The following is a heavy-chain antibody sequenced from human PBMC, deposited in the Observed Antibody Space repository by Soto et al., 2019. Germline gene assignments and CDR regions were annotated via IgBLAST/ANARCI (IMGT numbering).Heavy chain of an antibody. D-gene: IGHD1-1*01. V-gene: IGHV4-34*02. J-gene: IGHJ6*02. Sequence: QVQLQQWGAGLLRHSETLSLTCAFYGGSFDDFYWSWVRQSPGKGLEWVGEISHDGGTNYSPSLASRVSILVDTSKNQFSLNLRSVTAADTGLYYCARGQLVWYGYLTHYHRDMDVGGQGTTVTVSS. CDR3: ARGQLVWYGYLTHYHRDMDV. CDR1: GGSFDDFY. CDR2: ISHDGGT.